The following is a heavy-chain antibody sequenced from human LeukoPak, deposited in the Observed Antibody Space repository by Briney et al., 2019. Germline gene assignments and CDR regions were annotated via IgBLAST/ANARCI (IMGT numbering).Heavy chain of an antibody. V-gene: IGHV5-51*01. CDR3: ASSDMTTVVTPVVNY. J-gene: IGHJ4*02. CDR2: IYPGDSDT. CDR1: GYSFTSYW. D-gene: IGHD4-23*01. Sequence: GESLNISGKGSGYSFTSYWVGWVRKMPGKGLEWMGIIYPGDSDTRNSPSSQGQVTISADKSISTAYLQWSSLKASDTAMYYCASSDMTTVVTPVVNYWGQGTLVTVSS.